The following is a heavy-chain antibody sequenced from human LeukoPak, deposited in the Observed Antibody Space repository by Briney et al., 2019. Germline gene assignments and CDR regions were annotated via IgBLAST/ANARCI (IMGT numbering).Heavy chain of an antibody. D-gene: IGHD3-16*01. CDR3: ARLIRFPDY. J-gene: IGHJ4*02. Sequence: SETLSLTCTVSGGSIRSSSYYWGWIHQPPGKGLEWIGSIYYSGSTYYNPSLKSRVTISVGTSKNQFSLKLSSVTAADTAVYYCARLIRFPDYWGQGTLVTVSS. CDR2: IYYSGST. CDR1: GGSIRSSSYY. V-gene: IGHV4-39*01.